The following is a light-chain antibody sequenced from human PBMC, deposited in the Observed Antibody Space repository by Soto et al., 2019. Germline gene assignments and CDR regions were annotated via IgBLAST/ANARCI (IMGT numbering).Light chain of an antibody. V-gene: IGKV3-11*01. CDR2: DDS. CDR1: QSVNNF. CDR3: QQRGSWPAT. Sequence: EILLTQSPAIVSLSPGERATLSCRASQSVNNFFAWYQQKPGQAPRLLIYDDSYGAPGIPARFSGSGSGTDFTLTISSLEAEDAAVYYCQQRGSWPATFGPGTKVDIK. J-gene: IGKJ3*01.